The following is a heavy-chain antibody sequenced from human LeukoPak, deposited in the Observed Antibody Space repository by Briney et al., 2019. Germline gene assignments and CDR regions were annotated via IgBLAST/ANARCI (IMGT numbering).Heavy chain of an antibody. J-gene: IGHJ4*02. CDR1: GGSISSYY. CDR3: ARLGSDYYDSSGYLRD. V-gene: IGHV4-59*08. Sequence: SETLSLTCTVSGGSISSYYWSWIRQPPGKGLEWIGYIYYSGSTNYNPSLKSRVTISVDTSKNQFSLKLSSVTAADMAVYYCARLGSDYYDSSGYLRDWGQGTLVTVSS. CDR2: IYYSGST. D-gene: IGHD3-22*01.